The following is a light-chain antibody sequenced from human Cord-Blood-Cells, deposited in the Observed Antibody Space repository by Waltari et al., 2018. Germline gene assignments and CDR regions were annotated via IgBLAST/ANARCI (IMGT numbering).Light chain of an antibody. Sequence: QSALTQPASVSGSPGQSITIPCTGTSSDVGSYNLVSWYQPHPGKAPKLIIYEVSKRPSGVSNRFSGSKSGNTASLTISGLQAEDEADYYCCSYAGSSTYVFGTGTKVTVL. CDR1: SSDVGSYNL. CDR3: CSYAGSSTYV. CDR2: EVS. V-gene: IGLV2-23*02. J-gene: IGLJ1*01.